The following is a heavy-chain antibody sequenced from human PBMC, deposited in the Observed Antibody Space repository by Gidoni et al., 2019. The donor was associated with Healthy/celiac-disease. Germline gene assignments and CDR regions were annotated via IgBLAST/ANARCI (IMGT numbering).Heavy chain of an antibody. D-gene: IGHD6-13*01. Sequence: QVQLGESGGGVVQPGRSLRLSCAASGFTFSSYGMHWVRQAPGKGLEWVAVIWYDGSNKYYADSVKGRFTISRDNSKNTLYLQMNSLRSEDTAVYYCARFGIAAAVVRYYMDVWGKGTTVTVSS. CDR3: ARFGIAAAVVRYYMDV. CDR2: IWYDGSNK. V-gene: IGHV3-33*01. CDR1: GFTFSSYG. J-gene: IGHJ6*03.